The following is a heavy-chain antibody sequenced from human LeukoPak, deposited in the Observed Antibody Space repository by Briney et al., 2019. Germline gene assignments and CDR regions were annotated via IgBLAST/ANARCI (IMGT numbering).Heavy chain of an antibody. Sequence: SSETLSLTCTVSGGSISSYDWSWIRQPPGKGLEWIGYIYYSGSTNYNPSLKSRVTISVATSKNQFSLKLSSVTAADTAVYDCARDQGSSWTYYYYGMDVWGQGTTVTVSS. D-gene: IGHD6-13*01. CDR2: IYYSGST. V-gene: IGHV4-59*01. CDR3: ARDQGSSWTYYYYGMDV. J-gene: IGHJ6*02. CDR1: GGSISSYD.